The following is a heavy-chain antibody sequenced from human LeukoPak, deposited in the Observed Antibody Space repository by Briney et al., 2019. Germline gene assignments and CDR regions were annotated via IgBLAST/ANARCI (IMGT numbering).Heavy chain of an antibody. D-gene: IGHD1-26*01. J-gene: IGHJ4*02. V-gene: IGHV3-21*04. CDR1: GFTFSTYS. Sequence: GGSLRLSCAASGFTFSTYSMNWVRQAPGKGLEWVSSISSSSSYIYYADSVKGRFTISRDNSKNTLYLQMNSLRAEDTAVYYCAKLREWELPDLFDYWGQGTLVTVSS. CDR3: AKLREWELPDLFDY. CDR2: ISSSSSYI.